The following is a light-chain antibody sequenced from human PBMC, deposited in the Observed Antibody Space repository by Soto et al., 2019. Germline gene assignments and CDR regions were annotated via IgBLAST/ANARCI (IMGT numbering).Light chain of an antibody. CDR3: QQHGTSIT. J-gene: IGKJ4*01. CDR1: QNIKNNY. CDR2: GAS. Sequence: VVMTQSPRTLSLSPGERATLSCRASQNIKNNYVGWYQQKPGQAPTLLIYGASARATGVPDMFSGSGSGTDFTIIINRLEPEDFVVYYCQQHGTSITFGGGTKLESK. V-gene: IGKV3-20*01.